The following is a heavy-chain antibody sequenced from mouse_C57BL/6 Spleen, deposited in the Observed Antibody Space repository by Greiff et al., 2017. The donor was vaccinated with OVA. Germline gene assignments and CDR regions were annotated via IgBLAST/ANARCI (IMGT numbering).Heavy chain of an antibody. J-gene: IGHJ4*01. V-gene: IGHV1-26*01. Sequence: VQLQQSGPELVKPGASVKISCKASGYTFTDYYMNWVKQSHGKSLEWIGDINPNNGGTSYNQKFKGKATLTVDKSSSTAYMELRSLTSEDSAVYYCAYYYGSRYYAMDYWGQGTSVTVSS. CDR1: GYTFTDYY. CDR2: INPNNGGT. D-gene: IGHD1-1*01. CDR3: AYYYGSRYYAMDY.